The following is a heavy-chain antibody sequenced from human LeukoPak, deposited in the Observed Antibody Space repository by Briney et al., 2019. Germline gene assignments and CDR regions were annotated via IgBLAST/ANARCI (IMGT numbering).Heavy chain of an antibody. CDR2: ISSSSSYR. V-gene: IGHV3-21*01. Sequence: PGGSLRLSCAASGFTFSSYSMSWVRQAPGKGLEWVSSISSSSSYRYYGDSVKGRFTISRDNAKNSLFLQMNSLRAEDTAVYYCARDIGVRGYYYEEDAFDIWGQGTMVTVSS. J-gene: IGHJ3*02. D-gene: IGHD3-22*01. CDR3: ARDIGVRGYYYEEDAFDI. CDR1: GFTFSSYS.